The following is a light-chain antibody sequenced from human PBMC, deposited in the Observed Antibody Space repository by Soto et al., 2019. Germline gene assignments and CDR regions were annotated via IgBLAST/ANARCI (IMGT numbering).Light chain of an antibody. CDR1: QSVSSN. CDR2: VAS. Sequence: EIVMTQSPATLSVSPGERATLSCRASQSVSSNLAWYQQKPGQTPKLLIYVASTRATGIPARFSGSGSGTGFTLTISSLQSEDFAVYYCQQYNVWPLTFGGGTKLEFK. J-gene: IGKJ4*01. V-gene: IGKV3-15*01. CDR3: QQYNVWPLT.